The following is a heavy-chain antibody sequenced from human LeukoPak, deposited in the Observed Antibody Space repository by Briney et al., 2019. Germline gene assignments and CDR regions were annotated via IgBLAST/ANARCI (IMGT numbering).Heavy chain of an antibody. CDR1: GYTITDYY. Sequence: ASVKVSCKASGYTITDYYLHWVGQAPGQGLEWMGWIIPNTGGTNYAQKFQDWVTMSSDTSISTAYMELSSLRSDDTAVYYCARGSPSYAQWHFDLWGRGTLVTVSS. CDR2: IIPNTGGT. CDR3: ARGSPSYAQWHFDL. V-gene: IGHV1-2*04. D-gene: IGHD2/OR15-2a*01. J-gene: IGHJ2*01.